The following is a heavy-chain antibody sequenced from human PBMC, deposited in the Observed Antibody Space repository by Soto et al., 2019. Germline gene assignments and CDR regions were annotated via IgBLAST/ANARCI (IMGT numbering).Heavy chain of an antibody. D-gene: IGHD3-9*01. CDR1: GGSVSSSNW. Sequence: SETLSLSCAVSGGSVSSSNWWSWVRQPPGKGLEWIGEIYHSGSTNYNPSLKSRVTISVDKSKNQFSLKLSSVTAADTAVYYCARDPDYDILTGYYSTWFDPWGQGTLVTVS. J-gene: IGHJ5*02. CDR3: ARDPDYDILTGYYSTWFDP. V-gene: IGHV4-4*02. CDR2: IYHSGST.